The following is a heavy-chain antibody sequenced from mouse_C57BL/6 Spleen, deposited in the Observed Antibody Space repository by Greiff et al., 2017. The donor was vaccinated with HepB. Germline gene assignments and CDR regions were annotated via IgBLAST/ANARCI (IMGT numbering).Heavy chain of an antibody. Sequence: QVQLQQSGAELVRPGASVTLSCKASGYTFTDYEMHWVKQTPVHGLEWIGAIDPETGGTAYNQKFKGKAILTADKSSSTAYMELRSLTSEDSAVYYCTQDGPTGTNYFDYWGQGTTLTVSS. CDR1: GYTFTDYE. V-gene: IGHV1-15*01. J-gene: IGHJ2*01. CDR3: TQDGPTGTNYFDY. CDR2: IDPETGGT. D-gene: IGHD4-1*02.